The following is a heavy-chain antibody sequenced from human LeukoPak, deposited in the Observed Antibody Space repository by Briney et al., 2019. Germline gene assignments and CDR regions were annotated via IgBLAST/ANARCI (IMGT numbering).Heavy chain of an antibody. CDR2: ISGSGGST. D-gene: IGHD1-26*01. J-gene: IGHJ4*02. Sequence: GSLRLSCAASGFTFSSYAMSWVRPAPGKGLEWVSAISGSGGSTYYADSVKGRFTISRDNSKNTLYLQMNSLRAEDTAVYYCAKKGATTGDFDYRGQGTLVTVSS. CDR3: AKKGATTGDFDY. CDR1: GFTFSSYA. V-gene: IGHV3-23*01.